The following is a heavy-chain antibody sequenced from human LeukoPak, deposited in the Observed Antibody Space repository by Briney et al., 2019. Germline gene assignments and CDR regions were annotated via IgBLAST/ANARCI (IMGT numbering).Heavy chain of an antibody. CDR1: GFTISYNY. CDR3: ARDNGEWRLNWFDH. CDR2: IYSNTSA. V-gene: IGHV3-66*01. J-gene: IGHJ5*02. Sequence: RPGGSLRLSCAASGFTISYNYMSWVRQAPGKGLQWVSVIYSNTSAYYADSVKGRFTISRDNSKNTLYLQMNSLRAEDTAVYYCARDNGEWRLNWFDHWGQGTLVTVSS. D-gene: IGHD2-8*01.